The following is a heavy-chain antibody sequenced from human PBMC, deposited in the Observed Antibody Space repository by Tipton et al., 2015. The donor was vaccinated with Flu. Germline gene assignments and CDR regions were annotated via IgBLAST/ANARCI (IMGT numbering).Heavy chain of an antibody. J-gene: IGHJ4*02. CDR1: GGSFSDHY. V-gene: IGHV4-34*01. Sequence: TLSLTCAVYGGSFSDHYWTWLRQAQGKGLEWIGEIKHSGSYNYNPSLKRRLTISVDTSKNQFSLKVRSLTAADTAVYYCARGSAYANVYLDSWGRGNLVTVSS. CDR3: ARGSAYANVYLDS. D-gene: IGHD5-12*01. CDR2: IKHSGSY.